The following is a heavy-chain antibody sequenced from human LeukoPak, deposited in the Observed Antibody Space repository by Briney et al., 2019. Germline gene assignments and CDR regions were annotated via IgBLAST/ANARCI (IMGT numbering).Heavy chain of an antibody. D-gene: IGHD5-18*01. CDR2: ITSSSSYI. CDR3: AAYSYGQTDAFDI. Sequence: GGSLRLSCAASGFTFSYYSVNWVRQAPGKGLEWVSSITSSSSYIYYADSVKGRFTISRDNAKNSLYLQMNSLRAEDTAVYHCAAYSYGQTDAFDIWGQGTMVTVSS. CDR1: GFTFSYYS. J-gene: IGHJ3*02. V-gene: IGHV3-21*01.